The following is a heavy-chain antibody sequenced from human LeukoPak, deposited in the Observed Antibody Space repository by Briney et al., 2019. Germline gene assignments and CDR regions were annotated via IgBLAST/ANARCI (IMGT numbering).Heavy chain of an antibody. CDR1: GYSITSGYY. Sequence: SETLSLTCTVSGYSITSGYYWGWIRQPPGKGLEWIGSIYHSGSTNYNPSLKSRVTISVDTSKNQFSLKPSSVTAADTAVYYCARRTSWGRAFDIWGQGTMVTVSS. CDR3: ARRTSWGRAFDI. V-gene: IGHV4-38-2*02. J-gene: IGHJ3*02. CDR2: IYHSGST. D-gene: IGHD2-2*01.